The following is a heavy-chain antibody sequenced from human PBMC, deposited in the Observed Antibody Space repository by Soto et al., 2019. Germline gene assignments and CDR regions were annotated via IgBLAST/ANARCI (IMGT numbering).Heavy chain of an antibody. CDR2: INPSGGST. CDR3: ARGYSSSYFNSSVGXY. Sequence: ASVKVSCKASGYTFTSYYMHWVRQAPGQGLEWMGIINPSGGSTSYAQKFQGRVTITRDTSTSTVYMELSSLRSEDTVVFFFARGYSSSYFNSSVGXYWGQGTLVTVS. CDR1: GYTFTSYY. D-gene: IGHD6-6*01. V-gene: IGHV1-46*03. J-gene: IGHJ4*02.